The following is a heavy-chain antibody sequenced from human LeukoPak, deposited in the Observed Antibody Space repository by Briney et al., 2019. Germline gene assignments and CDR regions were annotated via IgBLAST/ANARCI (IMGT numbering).Heavy chain of an antibody. V-gene: IGHV3-7*01. CDR3: ARETTNWGYYYYYYYMDV. D-gene: IGHD7-27*01. J-gene: IGHJ6*03. CDR1: GFTFSSYW. Sequence: GGSLRLSCAASGFTFSSYWMSWVRQAPGKGLEWVANIKEDGSEKYYVDSVKGRFTISRDNAKNSLYLQMNSLRAEDTAVYYCARETTNWGYYYYYYYMDVWGKGTTVTVSS. CDR2: IKEDGSEK.